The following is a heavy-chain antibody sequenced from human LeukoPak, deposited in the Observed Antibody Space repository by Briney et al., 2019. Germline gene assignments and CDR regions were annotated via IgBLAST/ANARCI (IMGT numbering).Heavy chain of an antibody. D-gene: IGHD3-3*01. CDR2: ISSSSSYI. J-gene: IGHJ4*02. Sequence: GGSLRLSCAASGFTVSSNYMSWVRQAPGKGLEWVSSISSSSSYIYYADSVKGRFTISRDSAKNSLYLQMNSLRAEDTAVYYCARRREGFGEIEYYFDYWGQGTLVTVSS. CDR3: ARRREGFGEIEYYFDY. V-gene: IGHV3-21*01. CDR1: GFTVSSNY.